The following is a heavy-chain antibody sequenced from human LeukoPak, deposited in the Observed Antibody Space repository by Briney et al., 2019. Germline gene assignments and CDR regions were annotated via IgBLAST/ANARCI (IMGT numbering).Heavy chain of an antibody. CDR1: GFTFSSYS. V-gene: IGHV3-21*01. CDR2: ISSSSSYI. D-gene: IGHD3-10*01. Sequence: GGSLRLSCAASGFTFSSYSMNWVRQAPGKGLEWVSSISSSSSYIYYADSVKGRFTISRDNAKNSLYLQMNSLRAEDTAVYYCARGRGPGGYYYYYMDVWGKGTTVTVSS. J-gene: IGHJ6*03. CDR3: ARGRGPGGYYYYYMDV.